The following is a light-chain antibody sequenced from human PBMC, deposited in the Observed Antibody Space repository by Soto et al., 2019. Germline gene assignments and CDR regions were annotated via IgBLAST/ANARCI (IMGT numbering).Light chain of an antibody. Sequence: QSVLTQPPSASGTPGQRVTISCSGTSSNIGNNYVCWYQKVPGTAPRLLIYRNNQRPSGVPDRFSGSKSGTSASLAISGLLSDDESEYYCAAWDDGLSGVVFGGGTKLTVL. V-gene: IGLV1-47*01. CDR2: RNN. CDR1: SSNIGNNY. J-gene: IGLJ2*01. CDR3: AAWDDGLSGVV.